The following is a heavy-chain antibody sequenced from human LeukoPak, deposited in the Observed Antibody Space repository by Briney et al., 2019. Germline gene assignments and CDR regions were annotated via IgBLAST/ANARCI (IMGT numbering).Heavy chain of an antibody. D-gene: IGHD2-8*02. J-gene: IGHJ5*02. CDR3: AKGSPAGANWFDP. Sequence: PGGSLRLSCAASGFTFDDYAMHWVRQAPGRGLEWVSGISWNSGSIGYADSVKGRFTISRDNAKNSLYLQMNSLRAEDTALYYCAKGSPAGANWFDPWGQGTLVTVSS. V-gene: IGHV3-9*01. CDR2: ISWNSGSI. CDR1: GFTFDDYA.